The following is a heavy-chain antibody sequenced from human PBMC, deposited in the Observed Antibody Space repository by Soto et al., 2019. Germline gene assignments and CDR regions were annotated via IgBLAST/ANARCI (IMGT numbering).Heavy chain of an antibody. V-gene: IGHV3-7*03. Sequence: PGGSLRLSCAASGFSFGDYWMSWVRQAPGKGLEWVAHMKKDGSEKYYVDSVKGRFTVYRDNTKKSLYLQMNSLRAEDTAVYYCAKLGSGYYTGLYFDFWGQGTLVTVS. CDR3: AKLGSGYYTGLYFDF. CDR2: MKKDGSEK. J-gene: IGHJ4*02. D-gene: IGHD3-3*01. CDR1: GFSFGDYW.